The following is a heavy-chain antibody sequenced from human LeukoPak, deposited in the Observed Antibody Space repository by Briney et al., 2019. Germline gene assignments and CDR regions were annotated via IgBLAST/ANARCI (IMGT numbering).Heavy chain of an antibody. Sequence: GGSLRLSCAASGFTFSNAWMTWVRQAPGKGLEWVGRIKSKSDVGTTDYAAPVKGRFTISRDDSKNTLYLQMNSLKIEDTAVYYCTTGHYVWGSSCDYWGQGTLVTVSS. J-gene: IGHJ4*02. CDR3: TTGHYVWGSSCDY. CDR2: IKSKSDVGTT. CDR1: GFTFSNAW. D-gene: IGHD3-16*01. V-gene: IGHV3-15*01.